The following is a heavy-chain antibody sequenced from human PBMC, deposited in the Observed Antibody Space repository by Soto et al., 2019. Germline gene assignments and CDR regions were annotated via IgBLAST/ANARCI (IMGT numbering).Heavy chain of an antibody. V-gene: IGHV3-23*01. Sequence: GGSLRLSCAASGFTFSSYAMSWVRQAPGKGLEWVSAISGSGASTYYADSVKGRLTISRDNSKKTLYLQMNSLRDEDTAVYYCAKMALYYYESSGYCDWGQGTLVTVSS. CDR3: AKMALYYYESSGYCD. D-gene: IGHD3-22*01. CDR2: ISGSGAST. J-gene: IGHJ4*02. CDR1: GFTFSSYA.